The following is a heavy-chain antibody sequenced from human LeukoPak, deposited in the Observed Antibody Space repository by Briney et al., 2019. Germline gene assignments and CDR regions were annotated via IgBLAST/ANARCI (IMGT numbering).Heavy chain of an antibody. CDR2: IYHSGST. Sequence: SETLSLTCAVSGGSISSGGYSWSWIRQPPGKGLEWIGYIYHSGSTYYNPSLKSRVTISVGRSKNQFSLKLSSVTAADTAVYYCASTVEMATSTGAFDIWGQGTMVTVSS. CDR1: GGSISSGGYS. J-gene: IGHJ3*02. D-gene: IGHD5-24*01. V-gene: IGHV4-30-2*01. CDR3: ASTVEMATSTGAFDI.